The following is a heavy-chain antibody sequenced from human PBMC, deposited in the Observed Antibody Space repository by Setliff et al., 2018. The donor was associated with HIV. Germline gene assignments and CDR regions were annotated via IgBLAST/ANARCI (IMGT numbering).Heavy chain of an antibody. CDR2: INWNGGGT. V-gene: IGHV3-20*04. Sequence: PGGSLRLSCAASGFTFDDYGMTWVRQAPGKGLEWVSGINWNGGGTGYADSVKGRFTISRDNTKNSLYLQMNSLRAEDTALYYCAREGGMVRGALYYYDSSGYLRPFDSWGQGTLVTVSS. D-gene: IGHD3-22*01. CDR1: GFTFDDYG. J-gene: IGHJ4*02. CDR3: AREGGMVRGALYYYDSSGYLRPFDS.